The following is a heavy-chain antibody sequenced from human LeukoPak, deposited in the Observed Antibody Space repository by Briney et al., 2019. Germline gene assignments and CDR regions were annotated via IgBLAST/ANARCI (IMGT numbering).Heavy chain of an antibody. D-gene: IGHD3-22*01. CDR2: ISGPSGTI. CDR1: VFTFTNYE. J-gene: IGHJ3*02. V-gene: IGHV3-48*03. CDR3: ATFYYDSSGYYSDAFGI. Sequence: GGSLRLSCAASVFTFTNYEMNWVRQARGRGLVWGSYISGPSGTITNADSVKDRFTISRDNAEQSLFLHMDSLRAEDTAIYYCATFYYDSSGYYSDAFGIWGQGTMVTVSS.